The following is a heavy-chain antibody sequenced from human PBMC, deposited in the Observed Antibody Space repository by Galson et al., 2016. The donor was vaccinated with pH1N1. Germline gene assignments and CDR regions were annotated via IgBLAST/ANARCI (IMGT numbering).Heavy chain of an antibody. CDR3: AKPNKGWSFAY. D-gene: IGHD6-19*01. V-gene: IGHV3-30*02. J-gene: IGHJ4*02. Sequence: SLRLSCAASGFTLNNNGVHWVRQAPGKGLEWVALIRSDGTERFYADSVKGRFIISRDDSKNMLYLQMNSPRVDDTAVYYCAKPNKGWSFAYWGEGTLVSVSS. CDR1: GFTLNNNG. CDR2: IRSDGTER.